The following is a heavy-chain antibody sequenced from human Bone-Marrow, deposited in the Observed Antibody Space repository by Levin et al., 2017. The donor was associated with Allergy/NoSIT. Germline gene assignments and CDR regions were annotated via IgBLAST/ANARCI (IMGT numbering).Heavy chain of an antibody. J-gene: IGHJ6*02. CDR1: GFTFSSYG. CDR2: IWYDGSNK. V-gene: IGHV3-33*01. Sequence: SCAASGFTFSSYGMHWVRQAPGKGLEWVAVIWYDGSNKYYADSVKGRFTISRDNSKNTLYLQMNSLRAEDTAVYYCASGGGYCSGGSCYSVAWGYDYYGMDVWGQGTTVTVSS. D-gene: IGHD2-15*01. CDR3: ASGGGYCSGGSCYSVAWGYDYYGMDV.